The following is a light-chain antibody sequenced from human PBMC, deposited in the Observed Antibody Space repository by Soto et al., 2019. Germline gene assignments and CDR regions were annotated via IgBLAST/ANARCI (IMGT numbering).Light chain of an antibody. CDR3: SSYAGSNIR. V-gene: IGLV2-8*01. Sequence: QSALTQPPSASGSPGQSVTISCNGTSSDVGGYNYVSWYQQHPGKAPKLMIYEVSKRPSGVPDRFSGSKSGNTASLTVSGLQAEDEADYYCSSYAGSNIRFGGGTKLTVL. CDR1: SSDVGGYNY. J-gene: IGLJ2*01. CDR2: EVS.